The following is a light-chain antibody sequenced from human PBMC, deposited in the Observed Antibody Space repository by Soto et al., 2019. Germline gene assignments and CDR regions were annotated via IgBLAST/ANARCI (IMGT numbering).Light chain of an antibody. V-gene: IGKV3-11*01. CDR1: QSVSTY. Sequence: EIVLTQSPATLSLSPGERATLSCRASQSVSTYLAWYQQKPGQAPRLLIYDAINRATGIPARFSGSGSGTDFTLTISSLEPEDFAVYYCQQRSNWPRTFGQGTKVDIK. CDR2: DAI. J-gene: IGKJ1*01. CDR3: QQRSNWPRT.